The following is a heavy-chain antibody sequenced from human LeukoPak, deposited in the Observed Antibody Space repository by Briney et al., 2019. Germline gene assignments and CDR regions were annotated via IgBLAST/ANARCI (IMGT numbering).Heavy chain of an antibody. CDR1: GFTFSSYS. J-gene: IGHJ4*02. CDR3: ARAHRPVVTGGFDY. CDR2: ISSSSSYI. D-gene: IGHD4-23*01. Sequence: GGSLRLSCAASGFTFSSYSMNWVRQAPGKGLEWVSSISSSSSYIYYADPVKGRFTISRDNAKNSLYLQMNSLRAEDTAVYYCARAHRPVVTGGFDYWGQGTLVTVSS. V-gene: IGHV3-21*04.